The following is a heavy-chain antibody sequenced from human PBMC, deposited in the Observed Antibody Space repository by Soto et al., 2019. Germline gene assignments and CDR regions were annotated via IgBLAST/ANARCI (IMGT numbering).Heavy chain of an antibody. V-gene: IGHV3-30*18. CDR2: ISYDGSNK. J-gene: IGHJ4*02. CDR1: GFTFSSYG. Sequence: GGSLRLSCAASGFTFSSYGMHWVRQAPGKGLEWVAVISYDGSNKYYADSVKGRFTISRDNSKNTLYLQMNSLRAEDTAVYYCAKDGDIVVVPAAIRFHPLDYWGQGTLVTVS. D-gene: IGHD2-2*01. CDR3: AKDGDIVVVPAAIRFHPLDY.